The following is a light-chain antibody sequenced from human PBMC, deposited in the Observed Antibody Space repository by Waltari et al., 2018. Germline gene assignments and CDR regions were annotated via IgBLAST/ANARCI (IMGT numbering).Light chain of an antibody. CDR3: SSYAGSNKLI. CDR1: SSDIGAYKY. Sequence: QSALTQPPSASGSPGQTVIISCTGTSSDIGAYKYVSWYQQIPGRAPALIIYEVDRRPPGGPDRFSGAKSGNTASLTGSGLQTEDEGDYYCSSYAGSNKLIFGGVTKLTVL. V-gene: IGLV2-8*01. J-gene: IGLJ2*01. CDR2: EVD.